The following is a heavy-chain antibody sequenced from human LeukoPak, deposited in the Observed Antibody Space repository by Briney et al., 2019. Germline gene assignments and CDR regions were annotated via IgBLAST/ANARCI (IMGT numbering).Heavy chain of an antibody. J-gene: IGHJ4*02. D-gene: IGHD5-12*01. Sequence: GGSLRLSCAASGFTFSKSWMHWVRQAPGKGLAWVSRIHGDGSVPTYVDSVKGRFTISRDNAKNTLYLQMDSLRAEDTAVYYCVLSATSPLDYWGQGTLVTVSS. CDR1: GFTFSKSW. V-gene: IGHV3-74*01. CDR3: VLSATSPLDY. CDR2: IHGDGSVP.